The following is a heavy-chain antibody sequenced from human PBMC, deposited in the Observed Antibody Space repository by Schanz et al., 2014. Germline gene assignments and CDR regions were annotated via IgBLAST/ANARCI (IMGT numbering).Heavy chain of an antibody. CDR1: GGTFSTYT. Sequence: QVQVVQSGAEVKKPGSSVKVSCKASGGTFSTYTISWVRQARGQGLEWVGWISPYNGNTNYAQKVQGRVTMTTDTSTGTAYMELRSLRSDDTAVYYCARDRRRYCSTASCLHDNWFDPWGQGTLVTVSS. D-gene: IGHD2-2*01. CDR3: ARDRRRYCSTASCLHDNWFDP. V-gene: IGHV1-18*01. CDR2: ISPYNGNT. J-gene: IGHJ5*02.